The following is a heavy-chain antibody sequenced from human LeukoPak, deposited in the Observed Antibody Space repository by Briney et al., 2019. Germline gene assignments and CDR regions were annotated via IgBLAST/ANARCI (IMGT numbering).Heavy chain of an antibody. D-gene: IGHD2-15*01. CDR2: ISYDGDNK. J-gene: IGHJ4*02. V-gene: IGHV3-30*18. CDR3: AKECSGGGCYDY. Sequence: PGGSLRLSCAASGFTFSSYDMHWVRQAPGKGLEWVAVISYDGDNKYYADSVKGRFTISRDTSENTLYLQMNSLRAEDTAVFCCAKECSGGGCYDYWGQGTLVTVSS. CDR1: GFTFSSYD.